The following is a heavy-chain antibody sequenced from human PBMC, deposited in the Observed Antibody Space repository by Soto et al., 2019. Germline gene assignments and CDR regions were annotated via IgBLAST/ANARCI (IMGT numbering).Heavy chain of an antibody. J-gene: IGHJ6*02. CDR2: ISSSGSTI. CDR3: ARYGLGGGYSGMDV. V-gene: IGHV3-48*03. Sequence: EVQLVESGGGLVQPGGSLRLSCAASGFTFSSYEMNWVRQAPGKGLEWVSYISSSGSTIYYADSVKGRFTISRDNAKNSLYLQMNGLRAEDTAVYYCARYGLGGGYSGMDVWGQGTTVTVSS. D-gene: IGHD3-10*01. CDR1: GFTFSSYE.